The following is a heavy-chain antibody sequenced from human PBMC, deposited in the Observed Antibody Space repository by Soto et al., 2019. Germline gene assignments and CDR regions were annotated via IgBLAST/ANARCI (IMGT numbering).Heavy chain of an antibody. J-gene: IGHJ4*02. CDR3: ARAERWLHKTYYFDY. CDR1: GGTFSSYA. CDR2: IIPIFGTA. D-gene: IGHD5-12*01. Sequence: QVQLVQSGAEVKKPGSSVKVSCKASGGTFSSYAISWVRQAPGQGLEWMGGIIPIFGTANYAQEFQGRVTITADESTSTAYMELSSLRSEDTAVYYCARAERWLHKTYYFDYWGQGTLVTVSS. V-gene: IGHV1-69*12.